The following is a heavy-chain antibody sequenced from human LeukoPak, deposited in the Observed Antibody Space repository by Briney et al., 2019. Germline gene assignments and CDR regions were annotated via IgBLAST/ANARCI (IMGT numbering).Heavy chain of an antibody. D-gene: IGHD2-21*02. Sequence: PGGSLRLSCAASGFTFSSHSMNWVRKAPGKGLEWVSSITSSSSYIFYADSVEGRFTISRDNAKNSLYLQMNSLRAEDTAVYYCARDLVVVTGIPGYYYGMDVWCQGTTVTVSS. V-gene: IGHV3-21*01. J-gene: IGHJ6*02. CDR1: GFTFSSHS. CDR2: ITSSSSYI. CDR3: ARDLVVVTGIPGYYYGMDV.